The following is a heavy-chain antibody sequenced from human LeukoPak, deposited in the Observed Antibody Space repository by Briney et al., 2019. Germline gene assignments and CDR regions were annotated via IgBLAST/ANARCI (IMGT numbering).Heavy chain of an antibody. CDR1: GFTFSSYE. CDR3: AREYYDFWSGYSTAFDY. CDR2: ISSSGSII. J-gene: IGHJ4*02. Sequence: PGGSLRLSCAASGFTFSSYEMNWVRQAPGKGLEWVSYISSSGSIIHYADSVKGRFTISRDNAKNSLYLQMNSLRAEDTAVYYCAREYYDFWSGYSTAFDYWGQGTLVTVSS. V-gene: IGHV3-48*03. D-gene: IGHD3-3*01.